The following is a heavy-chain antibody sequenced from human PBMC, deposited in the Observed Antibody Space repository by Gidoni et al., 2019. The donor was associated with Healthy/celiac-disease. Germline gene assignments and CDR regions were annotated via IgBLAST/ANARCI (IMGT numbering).Heavy chain of an antibody. J-gene: IGHJ4*02. V-gene: IGHV3-30-3*01. CDR1: GFTFSSYA. CDR2: ISYDGSNK. D-gene: IGHD6-6*01. Sequence: QVQLVESGGGVVQPGRSLRLSCASSGFTFSSYAMHWVRQAPGKGLEWVAVISYDGSNKYYADSVKGRFTISRDNSKNTLYLQMNSLRAEDTAVYYCAREPPRSEQLVSSFDYWGQGTLVTVSS. CDR3: AREPPRSEQLVSSFDY.